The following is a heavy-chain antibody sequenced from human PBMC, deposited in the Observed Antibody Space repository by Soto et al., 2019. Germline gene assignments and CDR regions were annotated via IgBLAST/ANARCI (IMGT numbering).Heavy chain of an antibody. CDR2: IRSKANSYAT. D-gene: IGHD6-25*01. V-gene: IGHV3-73*01. CDR1: GFTFSGSA. CDR3: TRRMAHSGSEYYYYGMDV. J-gene: IGHJ6*02. Sequence: SLRLSCAASGFTFSGSAMHWVRQASGKGLEWVGRIRSKANSYATAYAASVKGRFTISRDDSKNTAYLQMNSLKTEDTAVYYCTRRMAHSGSEYYYYGMDVWGQGTTVTVPS.